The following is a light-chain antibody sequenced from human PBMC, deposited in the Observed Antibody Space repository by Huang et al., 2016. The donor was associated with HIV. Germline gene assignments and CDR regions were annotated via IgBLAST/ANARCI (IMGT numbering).Light chain of an antibody. CDR3: QQYNNWPPVT. CDR2: GAS. J-gene: IGKJ2*01. Sequence: EVVMTQSPATLSVSPGERATLSCRASQNINSNLAWYQQKPGQTPSLFIYGASTRATGIPARFSGSGSGTEFTLTISSLQSEDFAVYYCQQYNNWPPVTFGQGTKLEIK. CDR1: QNINSN. V-gene: IGKV3-15*01.